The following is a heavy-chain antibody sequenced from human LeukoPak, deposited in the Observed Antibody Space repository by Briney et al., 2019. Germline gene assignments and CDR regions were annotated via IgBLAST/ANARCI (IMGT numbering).Heavy chain of an antibody. Sequence: SETLSLTCTVSGGSISTNSYYWGWIRQPPGKGLKWIGSIYYSGSTYYNPSLKSRVTISVDTSKNQFSLKLSSVTAADTAVYYCATEYGSADAFDIWGQGTMVTVSS. J-gene: IGHJ3*02. CDR1: GGSISTNSYY. V-gene: IGHV4-39*07. D-gene: IGHD3-10*01. CDR2: IYYSGST. CDR3: ATEYGSADAFDI.